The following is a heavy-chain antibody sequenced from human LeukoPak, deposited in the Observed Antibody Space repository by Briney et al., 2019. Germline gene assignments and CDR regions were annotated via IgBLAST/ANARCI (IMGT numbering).Heavy chain of an antibody. J-gene: IGHJ4*02. CDR1: GGSIESYY. Sequence: SETLSLTCTVSGGSIESYYWSWIRQPPGKGLEFIGYIAASGTTKHNPSLKSRVTLSMDASKNQFSLKLRSVTAADTAVYFCARFPYFEGFDYWGQGTQVIVSS. CDR3: ARFPYFEGFDY. V-gene: IGHV4-4*08. CDR2: IAASGTT. D-gene: IGHD3-9*01.